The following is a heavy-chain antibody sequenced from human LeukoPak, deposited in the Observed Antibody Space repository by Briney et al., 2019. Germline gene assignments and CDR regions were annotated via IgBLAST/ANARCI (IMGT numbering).Heavy chain of an antibody. V-gene: IGHV4-59*01. J-gene: IGHJ5*02. Sequence: PSETLSLTCSVSGGPISSGYWSWTRQPPGKGLEWIAYIYNSGRSNYNPPLKSRVTISLDTSKNQFSLKLSSVTAADTAVYYCAGGSGASWFDPWGQGTLVTVSS. D-gene: IGHD2-8*02. CDR1: GGPISSGY. CDR2: IYNSGRS. CDR3: AGGSGASWFDP.